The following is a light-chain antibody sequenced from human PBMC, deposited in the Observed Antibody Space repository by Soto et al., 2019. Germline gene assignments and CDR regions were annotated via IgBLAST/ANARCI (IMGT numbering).Light chain of an antibody. CDR2: DVS. CDR3: SSFRTSTTPNYV. CDR1: SSDVGGYNY. Sequence: QSVRTQPASVSGAPGQSITISCTGTSSDVGGYNYVSWYQQHPGKAPKLMIYDVSNRPSGVSYRFSGSKSGNTASLTISGLQAEDEADYYCSSFRTSTTPNYVFGSGTKVTVL. V-gene: IGLV2-14*01. J-gene: IGLJ1*01.